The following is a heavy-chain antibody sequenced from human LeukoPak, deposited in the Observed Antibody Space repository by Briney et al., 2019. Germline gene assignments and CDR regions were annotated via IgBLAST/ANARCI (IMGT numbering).Heavy chain of an antibody. D-gene: IGHD3-10*01. CDR3: AREGSITDGAFDI. CDR2: IKTDGSRT. Sequence: GSLRFSCAASGFTFSSHWMHWVRQAPGKGLVWVSRIKTDGSRTSYADSVKGRFTLSRDNAKNTLYLQMNSLRAEDTAVYYCAREGSITDGAFDIWGQGTMVTVSS. V-gene: IGHV3-74*01. J-gene: IGHJ3*02. CDR1: GFTFSSHW.